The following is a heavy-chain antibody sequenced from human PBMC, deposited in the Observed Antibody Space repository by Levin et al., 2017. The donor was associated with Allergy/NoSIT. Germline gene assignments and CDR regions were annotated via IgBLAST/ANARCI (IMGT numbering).Heavy chain of an antibody. CDR1: GGSISSYY. CDR3: AMHNSQDYDILTGYYQD. CDR2: IYYSGST. V-gene: IGHV4-59*01. J-gene: IGHJ4*02. Sequence: PSQTLSLTCTVSGGSISSYYWSWIRQPPGKGLEWIGYIYYSGSTNYNPSLKSRVTISVDTSKNQFSLKLSSVTAADTAVYYCAMHNSQDYDILTGYYQDWGQGTLVTVSS. D-gene: IGHD3-9*01.